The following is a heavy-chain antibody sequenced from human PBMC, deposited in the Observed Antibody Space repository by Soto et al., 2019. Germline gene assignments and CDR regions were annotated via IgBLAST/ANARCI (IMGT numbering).Heavy chain of an antibody. V-gene: IGHV4-31*03. CDR3: ARLRIATNNYKWFAP. J-gene: IGHJ5*01. D-gene: IGHD2-21*01. Sequence: SVTLSLTCSVSGAALNSGNYYWSWIRQVPGKGLEWIGHIYVTGAVDYNPSLRDRITISQDTSERQFSLNLRLVTAADTAVYYCARLRIATNNYKWFAPWGQGTKVTVSS. CDR2: IYVTGAV. CDR1: GAALNSGNYY.